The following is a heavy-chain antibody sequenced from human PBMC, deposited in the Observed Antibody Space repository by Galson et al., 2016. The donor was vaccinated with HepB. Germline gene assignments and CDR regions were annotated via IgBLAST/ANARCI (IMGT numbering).Heavy chain of an antibody. J-gene: IGHJ6*03. Sequence: SLRLSCAASGFIFSDYAMTWVRQAPGKGLEWVSSLYGGGYGPRYADSVKGRFTISRDNSKSTLYLQMNGLRVEDTAVYYCAKDRGHEPPYYKDVWGNGTTVIVSS. CDR3: AKDRGHEPPYYKDV. CDR2: LYGGGYGP. V-gene: IGHV3-23*01. CDR1: GFIFSDYA. D-gene: IGHD3-16*01.